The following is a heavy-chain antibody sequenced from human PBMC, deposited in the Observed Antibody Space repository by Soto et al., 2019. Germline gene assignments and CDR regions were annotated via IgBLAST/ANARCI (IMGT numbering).Heavy chain of an antibody. CDR3: ARVRWDCSGGSCFTFDY. J-gene: IGHJ4*02. V-gene: IGHV1-18*01. CDR1: GYTFTSYG. Sequence: QVQLVQSGAEVKKPGASVKVSCKASGYTFTSYGISWVRQAPGQGLEWMGWISAYNGNTNYAQKLQGRATGTTDTSTSTAYMERRSLRSDDTAVYYCARVRWDCSGGSCFTFDYWGQGTLVTVSS. CDR2: ISAYNGNT. D-gene: IGHD2-15*01.